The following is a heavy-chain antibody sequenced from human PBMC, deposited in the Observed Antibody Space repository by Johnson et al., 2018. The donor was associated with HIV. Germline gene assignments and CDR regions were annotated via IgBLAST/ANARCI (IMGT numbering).Heavy chain of an antibody. CDR3: ARALRDAFDI. V-gene: IGHV3-30-3*01. CDR1: GITFSSYA. D-gene: IGHD4-17*01. Sequence: QVQLVESGGGVVQPGRSLRLSCAASGITFSSYAMHWVRQAPGKGLEWVAVISYDGSNKYYADSVKGRFTISRDNSKNALFLQMNSLRAEDTSLYYCARALRDAFDIWGQGTMVTVSS. CDR2: ISYDGSNK. J-gene: IGHJ3*02.